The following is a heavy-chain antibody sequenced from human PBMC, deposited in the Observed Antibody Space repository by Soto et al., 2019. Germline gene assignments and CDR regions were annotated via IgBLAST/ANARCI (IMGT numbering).Heavy chain of an antibody. J-gene: IGHJ5*02. CDR1: GGTFSSYA. CDR3: ARDDYKNWFDP. V-gene: IGHV1-69*13. CDR2: IIPIFGTA. Sequence: SVKVSYKASGGTFSSYAISWARQAPGQGLEWMGGIIPIFGTANYAQKFQGRVTITADESTSTAYMELSSLRSEDMAVYYCARDDYKNWFDPWGQGTLVTVSS. D-gene: IGHD4-4*01.